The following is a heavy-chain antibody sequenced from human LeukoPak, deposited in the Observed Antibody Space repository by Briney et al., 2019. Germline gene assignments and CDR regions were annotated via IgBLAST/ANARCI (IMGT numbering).Heavy chain of an antibody. CDR2: INWSGGST. CDR1: GFAFAEHG. J-gene: IGHJ4*02. Sequence: PGGSLRLSCTASGFAFAEHGMSWVRQVPGKGLEWVSGINWSGGSTGCADPLRGRFTISRDNAKNSLYLQMDSLRAEDTALYYCARAPITSPFYFDYWGQGTLVTVSS. CDR3: ARAPITSPFYFDY. V-gene: IGHV3-20*04. D-gene: IGHD2-2*01.